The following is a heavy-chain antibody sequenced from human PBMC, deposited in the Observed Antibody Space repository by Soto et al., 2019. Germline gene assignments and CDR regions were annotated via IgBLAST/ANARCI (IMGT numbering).Heavy chain of an antibody. CDR1: GGSTSSGAYY. CDR3: ARYFFDSSGYSNWFDS. V-gene: IGHV4-31*03. J-gene: IGHJ5*01. D-gene: IGHD3-22*01. CDR2: MHYSGSA. Sequence: QVQLQESGPGLVKPSQTLSLTCTVSGGSTSSGAYYWGWIRQHSGKGLEWIGYMHYSGSAYYNPSLNSRVSIAXDTSMNQFSLKLSSVTAADTAMYYCARYFFDSSGYSNWFDSWGQGTLVTVSS.